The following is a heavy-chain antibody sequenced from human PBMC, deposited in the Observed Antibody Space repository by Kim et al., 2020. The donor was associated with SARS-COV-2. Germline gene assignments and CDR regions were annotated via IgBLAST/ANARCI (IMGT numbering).Heavy chain of an antibody. J-gene: IGHJ3*02. V-gene: IGHV3-30-3*01. CDR2: ISYDGSNK. D-gene: IGHD2-15*01. CDR1: GFTFSSYA. CDR3: ARDPYCSGGSCYEGEGAFDI. Sequence: GGSLRLSCAASGFTFSSYAMHWVRQAPGKGLEWVAVISYDGSNKYYADSVKGRFTISRDNSKNTLYLQMNSLRAEDTAVYYCARDPYCSGGSCYEGEGAFDIWGQGTMVTVSS.